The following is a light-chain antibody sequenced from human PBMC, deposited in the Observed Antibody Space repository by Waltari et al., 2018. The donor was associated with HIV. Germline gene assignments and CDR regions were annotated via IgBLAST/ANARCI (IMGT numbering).Light chain of an antibody. CDR1: SSNIGDNT. Sequence: SVLTQPPSASGTPGQRVTISCSGSSSNIGDNTVTWYQQLPGTAPKLLIYTNTQRPSGVPDRFSGSKSGTSASLAIIGLQSEDEADYYCATWDDSLNGHVVFGGGTKLTVL. J-gene: IGLJ2*01. V-gene: IGLV1-44*01. CDR3: ATWDDSLNGHVV. CDR2: TNT.